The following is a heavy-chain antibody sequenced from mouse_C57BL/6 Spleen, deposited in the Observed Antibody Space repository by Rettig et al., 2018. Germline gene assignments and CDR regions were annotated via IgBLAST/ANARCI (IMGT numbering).Heavy chain of an antibody. CDR2: IDPSDSYT. D-gene: IGHD2-3*01. CDR1: GYTFTSYW. Sequence: SGYTFTSYWMHWVKQRPGQGLEWIGEIDPSDSYTNYNQKFKGKSTLTVDKSSSTAYMQLSSLTSEDSAVYYCARSPDGYYAMDYWGQGTSVTVSS. CDR3: ARSPDGYYAMDY. J-gene: IGHJ4*01. V-gene: IGHV1-69*01.